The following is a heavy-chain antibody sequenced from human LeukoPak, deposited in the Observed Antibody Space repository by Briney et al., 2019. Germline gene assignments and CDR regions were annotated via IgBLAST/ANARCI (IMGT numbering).Heavy chain of an antibody. V-gene: IGHV3-33*08. D-gene: IGHD3-3*01. Sequence: PGGSLRLSCAASGFTFSSYGMHWVRQAPGKGLEWVAVIWYDGSNKYYADSVKGRFTISRDNSKNTLYLQMNSLRAEDTAVYYCARDTRHYDFWSGYHNGMDVWGQGTTVTVSS. CDR2: IWYDGSNK. CDR3: ARDTRHYDFWSGYHNGMDV. CDR1: GFTFSSYG. J-gene: IGHJ6*02.